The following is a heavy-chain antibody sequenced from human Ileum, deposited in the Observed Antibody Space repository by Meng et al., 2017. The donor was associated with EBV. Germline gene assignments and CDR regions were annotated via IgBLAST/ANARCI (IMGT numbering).Heavy chain of an antibody. CDR3: AKDGISFNRQYDYFDY. J-gene: IGHJ4*02. Sequence: EVQLVESGGGLVLPGGSLSLSCATSKFTFNNFAMSWARQAPGKGLEWVATIGGSDAERYYADSVRGRFIISRDNSKSTLYLQMNSLRAEDTAVYYCAKDGISFNRQYDYFDYWGQGTLVTVSS. V-gene: IGHV3-23*04. CDR1: KFTFNNFA. CDR2: IGGSDAER. D-gene: IGHD3-3*02.